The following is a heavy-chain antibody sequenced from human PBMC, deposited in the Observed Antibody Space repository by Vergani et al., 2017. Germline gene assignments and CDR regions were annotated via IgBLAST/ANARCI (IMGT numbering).Heavy chain of an antibody. CDR1: GGTFSSYA. J-gene: IGHJ4*02. CDR2: IIPIFGTA. D-gene: IGHD3-9*01. V-gene: IGHV1-69*13. Sequence: QVQLVQSGAEVKKPGSSVKVSCKASGGTFSSYAISWVRQAPGQGLEWMGSIIPIFGTANYAQKFQGRVTITADESTSTAYMELSSLRSEDTAVYYCARDHGYYDILTGSTQDYWGQGTLVTVSS. CDR3: ARDHGYYDILTGSTQDY.